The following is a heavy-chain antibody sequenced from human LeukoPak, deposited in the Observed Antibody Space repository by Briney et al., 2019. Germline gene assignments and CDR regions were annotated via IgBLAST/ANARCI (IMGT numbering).Heavy chain of an antibody. CDR1: GGSMNSYF. V-gene: IGHV4-59*08. CDR3: ARHTMTDMGIPTHPFDK. Sequence: PSETLSLTCTVSGGSMNSYFWSWIRQPPGKGLEWIGYIYYSGSANFNPSLRSRVSISVDTSKQKFSLRLTSVTATDSAIYYCARHTMTDMGIPTHPFDKWGQGTLVTVSS. J-gene: IGHJ4*02. D-gene: IGHD2-21*02. CDR2: IYYSGSA.